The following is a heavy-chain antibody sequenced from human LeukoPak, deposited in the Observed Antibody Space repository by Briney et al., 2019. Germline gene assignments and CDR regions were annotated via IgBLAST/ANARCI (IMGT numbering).Heavy chain of an antibody. CDR3: AHANWGSEVDY. J-gene: IGHJ4*02. D-gene: IGHD7-27*01. CDR1: GYTFTGYY. V-gene: IGHV1-2*02. Sequence: ASVKVSCKASGYTFTGYYMHWVRQPPAQGLEWMGWINPNSGGTNYAQKFKGRVTMTRDTSISTAYMELSRLRSDDTAVYYCAHANWGSEVDYWGQGTLVTVSS. CDR2: INPNSGGT.